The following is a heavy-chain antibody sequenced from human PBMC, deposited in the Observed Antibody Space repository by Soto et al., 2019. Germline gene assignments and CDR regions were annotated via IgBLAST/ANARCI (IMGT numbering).Heavy chain of an antibody. D-gene: IGHD3-22*01. CDR3: ARASNYYDSSGYYSGLDY. CDR1: GFTFSSYS. V-gene: IGHV3-21*01. Sequence: SLRLSCAASGFTFSSYSMNWVRQAPGKGLEWVSSISSSSSYIYYADSVKGRFTISRDNAKNSLYLQMNSLRAEDTAVYYCARASNYYDSSGYYSGLDYWGQGTLVTAPQ. CDR2: ISSSSSYI. J-gene: IGHJ4*02.